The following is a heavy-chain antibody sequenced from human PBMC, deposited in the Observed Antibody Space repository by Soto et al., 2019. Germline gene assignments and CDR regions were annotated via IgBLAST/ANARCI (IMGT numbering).Heavy chain of an antibody. CDR1: GYTFTSYA. D-gene: IGHD6-13*01. CDR2: INAGNGNT. V-gene: IGHV1-3*01. Sequence: ASVKVSCKASGYTFTSYAIHWVRQAPGQRLEWMGWINAGNGNTKYSQKFQGRVTITRDTSASTAYMELSSLRSEDTAVYYCATGRGEIAAAGRYYYSGMDVWGQGTTVTVYS. J-gene: IGHJ6*02. CDR3: ATGRGEIAAAGRYYYSGMDV.